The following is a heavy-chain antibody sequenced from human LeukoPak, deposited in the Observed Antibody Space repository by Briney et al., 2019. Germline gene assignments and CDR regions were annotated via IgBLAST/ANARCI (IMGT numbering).Heavy chain of an antibody. CDR3: ASGGYSYGSVDY. Sequence: SETLSLTCTVSGGSLSSHYWSWIRQPPGKGLEWIGYIYYSRSTNYNPSLKSRVTISVDTSKNQFSLKLSSVTAADTAVYYWASGGYSYGSVDYWGQGTLVTVSS. V-gene: IGHV4-59*11. CDR2: IYYSRST. D-gene: IGHD5-18*01. CDR1: GGSLSSHY. J-gene: IGHJ4*02.